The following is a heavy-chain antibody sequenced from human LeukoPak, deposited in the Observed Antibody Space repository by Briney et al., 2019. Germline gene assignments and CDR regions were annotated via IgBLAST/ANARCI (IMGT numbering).Heavy chain of an antibody. Sequence: GGSLRLSCAASGFSFSSYNMNWVRQAPGKVLEWVSSITTSSTYTFYADSVKGRFTISRDNAKNSLYLQMNSLGPEDTAVYYCARDPYSGNYGNYYYYYMDVWGKGTTVTISS. V-gene: IGHV3-21*01. CDR2: ITTSSTYT. J-gene: IGHJ6*03. CDR1: GFSFSSYN. CDR3: ARDPYSGNYGNYYYYYMDV. D-gene: IGHD1-26*01.